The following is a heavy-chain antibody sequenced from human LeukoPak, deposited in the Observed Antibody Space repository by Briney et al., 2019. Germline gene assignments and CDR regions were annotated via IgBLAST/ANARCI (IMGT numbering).Heavy chain of an antibody. Sequence: GGSLRLSCAASGFTFSNAWMSWVRQAPGKGLEWVGRIKSKTDGGTTDYAAPVKGRFTISRDDSKNTLYLQMNSLKTEDTAVYYCTTDRGYDYVLDYWGQGTLVTVSS. CDR3: TTDRGYDYVLDY. CDR2: IKSKTDGGTT. D-gene: IGHD5-12*01. CDR1: GFTFSNAW. V-gene: IGHV3-15*01. J-gene: IGHJ4*02.